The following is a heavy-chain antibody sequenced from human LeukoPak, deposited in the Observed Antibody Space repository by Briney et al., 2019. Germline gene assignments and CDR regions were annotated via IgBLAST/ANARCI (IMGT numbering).Heavy chain of an antibody. CDR3: AKSPTGGDLWHDSSGYYYFDY. CDR2: ISGSGGST. V-gene: IGHV3-23*01. CDR1: GFTFSSYA. Sequence: PGGSLRLSCAASGFTFSSYAMSWVRQAPGKGLEWVSAISGSGGSTYYADSVKGRFTISRDNSKNTLYLQMNSLRAEDTAVYYCAKSPTGGDLWHDSSGYYYFDYWGQGTLVTVSS. J-gene: IGHJ4*02. D-gene: IGHD3-22*01.